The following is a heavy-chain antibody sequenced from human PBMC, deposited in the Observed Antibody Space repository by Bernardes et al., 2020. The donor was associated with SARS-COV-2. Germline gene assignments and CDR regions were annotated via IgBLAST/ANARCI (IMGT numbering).Heavy chain of an antibody. J-gene: IGHJ4*02. CDR3: ARHLGGYSGYDPLYYFDY. CDR1: GGSISNYY. V-gene: IGHV4-59*08. CDR2: IYYSART. D-gene: IGHD5-12*01. Sequence: SEPLSLTCSVSGGSISNYYWSWIRQPPGKGLEWIGYIYYSARTNYNPSLKRRVTISGDTSKNQLSLKLSSVTAADTAVYYCARHLGGYSGYDPLYYFDYWGQGTLVTVSS.